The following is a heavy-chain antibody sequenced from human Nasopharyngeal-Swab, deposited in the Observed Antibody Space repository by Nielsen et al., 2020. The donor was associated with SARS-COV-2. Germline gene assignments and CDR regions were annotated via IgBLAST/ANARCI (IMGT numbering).Heavy chain of an antibody. CDR1: GYTFTSYA. CDR3: ARPLTIFGVFGEGLDP. V-gene: IGHV1-3*01. D-gene: IGHD3-3*01. J-gene: IGHJ5*02. Sequence: ASVKVSCKASGYTFTSYAMHWVRQAPGQRFEWMGWINAGNGNTKYSQKFQGRVTITRDTSASTAYMELSSLRSEDTAVYYCARPLTIFGVFGEGLDPWGQGTLVTVSS. CDR2: INAGNGNT.